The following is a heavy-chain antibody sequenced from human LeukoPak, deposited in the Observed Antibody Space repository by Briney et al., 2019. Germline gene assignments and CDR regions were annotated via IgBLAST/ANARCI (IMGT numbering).Heavy chain of an antibody. Sequence: GGSLRLSCVASGLSISGQWMNWVRQAPGQGLEWVANIKHDGSEEYYVDSVKGRFTISRDNGRNSVSLQMNSLRAEDTAVYYCATGQLLAYVYWGQGTLVTVSS. J-gene: IGHJ4*02. CDR1: GLSISGQW. CDR2: IKHDGSEE. CDR3: ATGQLLAYVY. D-gene: IGHD6-13*01. V-gene: IGHV3-7*01.